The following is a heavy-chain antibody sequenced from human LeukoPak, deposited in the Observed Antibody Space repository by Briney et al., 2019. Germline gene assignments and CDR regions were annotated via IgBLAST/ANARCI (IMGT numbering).Heavy chain of an antibody. CDR2: IYYSGST. J-gene: IGHJ4*02. Sequence: PSETLSLTCTVSGGSISSSSYYWGWIRQPPGKGLEWIGSIYYSGSTYYNPSLKSRVTISVDTSKNQFSLKLSSVTAADTAVYYCARLGQLRVLKDYWGQGTLVTVSS. D-gene: IGHD1-26*01. CDR1: GGSISSSSYY. V-gene: IGHV4-39*01. CDR3: ARLGQLRVLKDY.